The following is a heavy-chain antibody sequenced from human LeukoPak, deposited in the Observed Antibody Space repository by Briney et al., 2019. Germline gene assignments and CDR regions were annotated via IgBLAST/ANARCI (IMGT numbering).Heavy chain of an antibody. CDR3: AKSNYFDSGGYYFFDY. CDR1: GFTFDYSA. Sequence: GGSLRLSCAASGFTFDYSAMTWVRQAPEKGLEWVSTINTGDITFYANSVKGRFTISRDNSKNALFLQMNSLRAEDTAVYYCAKSNYFDSGGYYFFDYWGQGTLATVSS. CDR2: INTGDIT. D-gene: IGHD3-22*01. V-gene: IGHV3-23*01. J-gene: IGHJ4*02.